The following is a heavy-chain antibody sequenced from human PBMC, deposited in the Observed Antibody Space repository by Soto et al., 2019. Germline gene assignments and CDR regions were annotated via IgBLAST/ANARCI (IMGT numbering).Heavy chain of an antibody. Sequence: GESLKISCKGSGYSFTSYWIGWVRQMPGKGLEWMGIIYPGDSDTRYSPSFQGQVTISADKSISTAYLQWGSLKASDTAMYYCARHGLGYCSGGSCYSYYYYGMDVWGQGTTVTVSS. D-gene: IGHD2-15*01. CDR1: GYSFTSYW. J-gene: IGHJ6*02. V-gene: IGHV5-51*01. CDR2: IYPGDSDT. CDR3: ARHGLGYCSGGSCYSYYYYGMDV.